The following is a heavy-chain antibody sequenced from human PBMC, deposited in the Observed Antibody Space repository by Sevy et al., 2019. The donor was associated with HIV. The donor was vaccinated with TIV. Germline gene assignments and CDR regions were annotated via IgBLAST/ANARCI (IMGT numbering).Heavy chain of an antibody. J-gene: IGHJ6*02. CDR2: ISSSTSYI. Sequence: GGSLRLSCAASGFTVSSNTMNWVRQAPGKGLEWVSSISSSTSYIYYADSVKGRFTLSRDNAKNSLYLQMNSLRVEDTAVYYCAGDVASTMGYYYGMDVWGQGTTVTVSS. D-gene: IGHD5-12*01. V-gene: IGHV3-21*01. CDR1: GFTVSSNT. CDR3: AGDVASTMGYYYGMDV.